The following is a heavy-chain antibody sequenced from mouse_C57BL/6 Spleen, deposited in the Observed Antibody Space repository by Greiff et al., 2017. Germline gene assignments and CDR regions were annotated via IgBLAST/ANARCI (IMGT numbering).Heavy chain of an antibody. CDR3: AREDYDGGWYFDV. CDR1: GFTFSDYG. J-gene: IGHJ1*03. CDR2: ISSGSSTI. V-gene: IGHV5-17*01. Sequence: EVKLMESGGGLVKPGGSLKLSCAASGFTFSDYGMHWVRQAPEKGLEWVAYISSGSSTIYYADTVKGRFTISRDNAKNTLFLQMTSLRSEDTAMYYCAREDYDGGWYFDVWGTGTTVTVSS. D-gene: IGHD2-4*01.